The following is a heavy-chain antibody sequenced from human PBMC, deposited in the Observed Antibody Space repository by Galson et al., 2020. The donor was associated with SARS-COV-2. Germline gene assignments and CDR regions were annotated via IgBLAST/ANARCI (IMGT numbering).Heavy chain of an antibody. D-gene: IGHD3-22*01. CDR3: AKRHRDSSGFDY. J-gene: IGHJ4*02. CDR1: GFTFNNYA. V-gene: IGHV3-23*01. CDR2: VSGSGSTT. Sequence: GSLRLSCAASGFTFNNYAINWLRQAPGKGLEWVSGVSGSGSTTYSAGSVKGRFTISRDNSQNTLYLQMNSLRAEDTAIYYCAKRHRDSSGFDYWGQGVRVTVSS.